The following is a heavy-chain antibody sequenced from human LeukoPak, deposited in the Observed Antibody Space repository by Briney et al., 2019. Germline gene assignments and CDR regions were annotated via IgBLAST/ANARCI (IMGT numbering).Heavy chain of an antibody. CDR2: IKQDGSEK. CDR1: GFTFSSYW. CDR3: ARDSSAYDDSSGYTFDY. J-gene: IGHJ4*02. D-gene: IGHD3-22*01. V-gene: IGHV3-7*01. Sequence: GGSLRLSCAASGFTFSSYWMSWVRQAPGKGLEWVANIKQDGSEKYYVDSVKGRFTISRDNAKNSLYLQMNSLRAEDTAVYYCARDSSAYDDSSGYTFDYWGQGTLVTVSS.